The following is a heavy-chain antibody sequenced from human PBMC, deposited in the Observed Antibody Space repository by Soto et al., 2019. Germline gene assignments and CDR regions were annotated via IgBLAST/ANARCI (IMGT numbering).Heavy chain of an antibody. J-gene: IGHJ5*01. CDR1: GFSLNSNNYY. Sequence: QLQLQESGPGLLKPSENLFLICTVSGFSLNSNNYYWAWIRQSPGEGLEWIGSVSYIGTTFYNPSLKSRVTISIDTSENNFSLHLMSVTAADTAVYYCVRQDGDNWFDSWGQGVPVSLSS. CDR2: VSYIGTT. V-gene: IGHV4-39*01. D-gene: IGHD2-8*01. CDR3: VRQDGDNWFDS.